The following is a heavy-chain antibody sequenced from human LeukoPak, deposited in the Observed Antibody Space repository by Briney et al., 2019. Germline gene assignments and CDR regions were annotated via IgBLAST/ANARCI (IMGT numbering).Heavy chain of an antibody. CDR2: ISGSGGST. V-gene: IGHV3-23*01. J-gene: IGHJ5*02. Sequence: PRGSLRLSCAASGFTFSSYAMSWVRQAPGKGLEWVSAISGSGGSTYYADSVKGRFTISRDNSKNTLYLQMNSLRAEDTAVYYCAKDGRAYLKTYWFDPWGQGTLVTVSS. CDR1: GFTFSSYA. CDR3: AKDGRAYLKTYWFDP.